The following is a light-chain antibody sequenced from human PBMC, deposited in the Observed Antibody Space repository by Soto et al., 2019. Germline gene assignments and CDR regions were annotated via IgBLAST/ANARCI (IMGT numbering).Light chain of an antibody. V-gene: IGKV3D-15*01. CDR3: QQYDRLPIT. CDR1: QNVSRS. J-gene: IGKJ5*01. CDR2: GAS. Sequence: DIVMTQSPVTLSVSPGERATPSCRASQNVSRSLAWYQQKPGQAPRLLIYGASSRATGIPDRFSGSGSGTDFTLTISSLQPEDIAAYYCQQYDRLPITFGQGTRLEIK.